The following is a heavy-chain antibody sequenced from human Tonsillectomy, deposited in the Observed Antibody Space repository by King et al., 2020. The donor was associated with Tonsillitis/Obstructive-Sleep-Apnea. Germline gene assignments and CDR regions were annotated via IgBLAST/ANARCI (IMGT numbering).Heavy chain of an antibody. CDR2: IKSKTDGGTT. D-gene: IGHD3-10*01. CDR1: GFTLSNAW. CDR3: TTEADTMVRGVIPLAFDY. J-gene: IGHJ4*02. V-gene: IGHV3-15*01. Sequence: VQLVESGGGLVKPGGSLRLSCAASGFTLSNAWMSWVRQAPGKGLEWVGRIKSKTDGGTTDYAAPVKGRFTISRDDSKNTLYLQMNSLKTEDTAVYYCTTEADTMVRGVIPLAFDYWGQGTLLTVSS.